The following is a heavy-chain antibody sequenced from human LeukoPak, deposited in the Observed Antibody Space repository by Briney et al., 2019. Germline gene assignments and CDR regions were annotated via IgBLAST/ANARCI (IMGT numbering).Heavy chain of an antibody. CDR2: IYTSGST. V-gene: IGHV4-4*07. D-gene: IGHD3-22*01. Sequence: SETLSLTCTVPGGSISSYYWSWIRQPAGKGLEWIGRIYTSGSTNYNPSLKSRVTMSVDTSKNQFSLKLSSVTAADTAVYYCARVLDDSSGYYLDYWGQGTLVTVSS. CDR3: ARVLDDSSGYYLDY. J-gene: IGHJ4*02. CDR1: GGSISSYY.